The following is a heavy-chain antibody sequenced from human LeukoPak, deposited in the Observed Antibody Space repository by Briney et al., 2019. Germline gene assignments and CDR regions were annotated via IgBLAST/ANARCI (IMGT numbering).Heavy chain of an antibody. CDR1: GGSISSSSYY. CDR2: IYYSGST. D-gene: IGHD2-2*01. J-gene: IGHJ4*02. V-gene: IGHV4-39*01. CDR3: ARFHPLPAA. Sequence: PSETLSLTCTVSGGSISSSSYYWGWIRQPPGKGLEWIGSIYYSGSTYYNPSLKSRVTISVDTSKNQFSLKLSSVTAADTAVYYCARFHPLPAAWSQGTLVTVSS.